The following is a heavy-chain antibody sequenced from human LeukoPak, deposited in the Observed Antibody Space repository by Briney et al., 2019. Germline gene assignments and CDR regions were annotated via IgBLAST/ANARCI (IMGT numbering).Heavy chain of an antibody. Sequence: GGSLRLSCAASGFTFDDYAMHWVRQAPGKGLEWVSGINWNGGSTGYADSVKGRFTISRDNAKNSLYLQMNSLRAEDTALYYCARDCRYRWLRPERPYCGGDCYSIACAFDIWGQGTMVTVSS. D-gene: IGHD2-21*02. CDR1: GFTFDDYA. J-gene: IGHJ3*02. V-gene: IGHV3-20*04. CDR2: INWNGGST. CDR3: ARDCRYRWLRPERPYCGGDCYSIACAFDI.